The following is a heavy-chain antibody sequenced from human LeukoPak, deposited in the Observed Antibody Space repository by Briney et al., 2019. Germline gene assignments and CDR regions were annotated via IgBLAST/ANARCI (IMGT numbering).Heavy chain of an antibody. CDR2: IYSSGST. J-gene: IGHJ5*02. D-gene: IGHD6-6*01. CDR3: AREREQLVLWFDP. V-gene: IGHV4-4*07. CDR1: GVAISSYY. Sequence: SETLSLTCTVSGVAISSYYWSWIRQTAGKGLEWIARIYSSGSTNYNPSLKSRVTMSVDTSKNQFSLNLSSVTAADTAVYYCAREREQLVLWFDPWGQGTLVSVSS.